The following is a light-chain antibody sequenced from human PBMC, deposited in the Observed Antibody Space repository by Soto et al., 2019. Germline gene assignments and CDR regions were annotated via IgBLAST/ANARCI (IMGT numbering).Light chain of an antibody. CDR1: SSDVGGYNY. Sequence: QSVLPQPASVSVSPGQSITISCTGTSSDVGGYNYVSWYQQHPGKAPKLMIYDVSNRPSGVSNRFSGSKSGNTASLTISGLQAEDEADYYCSSYTSSSTLEVFGTGTKVTVL. V-gene: IGLV2-14*01. CDR2: DVS. J-gene: IGLJ1*01. CDR3: SSYTSSSTLEV.